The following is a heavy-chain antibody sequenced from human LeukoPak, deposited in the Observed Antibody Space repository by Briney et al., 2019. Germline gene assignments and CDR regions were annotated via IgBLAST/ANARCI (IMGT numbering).Heavy chain of an antibody. CDR1: GFTFSDYY. CDR2: ISSSGSTI. D-gene: IGHD6-19*01. V-gene: IGHV3-11*04. Sequence: SGGSLRLSCAASGFTFSDYYMSWIRQAPGKGLEWVSYISSSGSTIYYTDSVKGRFTTSRDNAKNSLYLQMNSLRAEDTAVYYCARDDTAVAGTELDYWGQGTLVTVSP. CDR3: ARDDTAVAGTELDY. J-gene: IGHJ4*02.